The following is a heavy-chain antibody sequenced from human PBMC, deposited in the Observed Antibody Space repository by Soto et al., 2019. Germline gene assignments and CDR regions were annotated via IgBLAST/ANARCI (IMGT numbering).Heavy chain of an antibody. V-gene: IGHV3-30*18. CDR2: ISYDGSNK. Sequence: GGSLRLSCAASGFTFSSYGMHWVRQAPGKGLEWVAVISYDGSNKYYADSVKGRFTISRDNSKNTLYLQMNSLRAEDTAVYYFSNDFCYGGYGYYYYGTDVLCRGTSDTGSS. CDR3: SNDFCYGGYGYYYYGTDV. CDR1: GFTFSSYG. J-gene: IGHJ6*02. D-gene: IGHD4-17*01.